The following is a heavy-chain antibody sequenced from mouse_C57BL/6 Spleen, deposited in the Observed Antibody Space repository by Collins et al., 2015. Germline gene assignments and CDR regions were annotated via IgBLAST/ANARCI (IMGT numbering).Heavy chain of an antibody. CDR1: GYTFTSYW. CDR3: AREYYYGSSPHYAMDY. Sequence: QVQLQQPGAELVRPGSSVKLSCKASGYTFTSYWMRWVKQRPIQGLEWIGNIDPSDSETHYNQKFKDKATLTVDKSSSTAYMQLSSLTSEDSAVYYCAREYYYGSSPHYAMDYWGQGTSVTVSS. J-gene: IGHJ4*01. CDR2: IDPSDSET. V-gene: IGHV1-52*01. D-gene: IGHD1-1*01.